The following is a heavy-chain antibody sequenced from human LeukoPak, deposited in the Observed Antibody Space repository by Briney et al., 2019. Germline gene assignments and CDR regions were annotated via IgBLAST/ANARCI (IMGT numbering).Heavy chain of an antibody. CDR2: IYYTGRT. CDR1: GASISSYY. J-gene: IGHJ4*02. Sequence: SETLSLTCNVSGASISSYYWSWIRQPPGKGLEWIGYIYYTGRTNYNPSLSSRVTISVDTSENQFSLKLSSVTAADTAVYYCARAGMGSGWFYWGQGTLVTVSS. CDR3: ARAGMGSGWFY. D-gene: IGHD6-19*01. V-gene: IGHV4-59*01.